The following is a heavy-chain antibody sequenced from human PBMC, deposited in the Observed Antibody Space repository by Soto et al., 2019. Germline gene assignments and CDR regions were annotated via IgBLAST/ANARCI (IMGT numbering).Heavy chain of an antibody. CDR1: GFTFSSYA. CDR2: ISGGGGIT. D-gene: IGHD6-19*01. J-gene: IGHJ3*02. V-gene: IGHV3-23*01. Sequence: GGSLRLSCAVSGFTFSSYAMSWVRQAPGKGLEWVSGISGGGGITYYADSVKGRFTISRDNSKNTVYLQLNSLRVEDTAVYYCVIDPVAAADAVDIWGQGTLVTLSS. CDR3: VIDPVAAADAVDI.